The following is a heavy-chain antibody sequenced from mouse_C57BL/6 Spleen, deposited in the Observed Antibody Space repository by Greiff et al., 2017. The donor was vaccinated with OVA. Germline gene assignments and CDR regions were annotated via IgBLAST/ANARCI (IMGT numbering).Heavy chain of an antibody. CDR1: GYAFSSSW. J-gene: IGHJ1*03. D-gene: IGHD1-1*01. CDR2: IYPGDGDT. Sequence: QVQLKESGPELVKPGASVKISCKASGYAFSSSWMNWVKQRPGKGLEWIGRIYPGDGDTNYNGKFKGKATLTADKSSSTAYMQLSSLTSEDSAVYCCASPDYYGSDWYFDVWGTGTTVTVSS. V-gene: IGHV1-82*01. CDR3: ASPDYYGSDWYFDV.